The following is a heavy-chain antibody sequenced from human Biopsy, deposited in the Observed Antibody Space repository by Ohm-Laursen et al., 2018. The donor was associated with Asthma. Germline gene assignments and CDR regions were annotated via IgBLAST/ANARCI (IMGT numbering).Heavy chain of an antibody. CDR1: GGMFGNYA. Sequence: ESSVKVSCKASGGMFGNYAISWVRQAPRQGLEWMGGLIPVLGTADYAPMFEGRVTITADESTSTAYLELTSLRFEDTAVYYCVRGYSGTDRIVYYYSGMEVWGQGTTVTVSS. D-gene: IGHD5-12*01. V-gene: IGHV1-69*01. J-gene: IGHJ6*02. CDR3: VRGYSGTDRIVYYYSGMEV. CDR2: LIPVLGTA.